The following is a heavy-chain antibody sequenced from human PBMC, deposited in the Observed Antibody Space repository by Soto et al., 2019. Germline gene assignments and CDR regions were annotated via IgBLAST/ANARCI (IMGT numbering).Heavy chain of an antibody. CDR3: XXXXXXXXGXYFDS. J-gene: IGHJ4*02. CDR2: ISTGGAYM. CDR1: GFTFRNYN. V-gene: IGHV3-21*06. Sequence: ESGGGLVKAGGSLRLFCTASGFTFRNYNMNWVRQAPGKGLEWVSSISTGGAYMFYADSVKGRFTISRDNAQNSLFLQIDSPRXXXTXXXXXXXXXXXXXGXYFDSWGQGTLVTVSS.